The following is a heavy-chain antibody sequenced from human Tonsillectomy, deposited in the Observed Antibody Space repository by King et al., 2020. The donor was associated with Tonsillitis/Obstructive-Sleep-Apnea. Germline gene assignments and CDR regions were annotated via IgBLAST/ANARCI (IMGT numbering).Heavy chain of an antibody. CDR2: INHSGST. V-gene: IGHV4-34*01. Sequence: VQLQQWGAGLLKPSETLSLTCAVYGGSFSGYYWSWIRQPPGKGLEWIGEINHSGSTNYNPSLKSRVTISVDTSKNQFSLKLSSVTAADTAVYYCARDKDYYDSSGAFDYWGQGTLVTVSS. J-gene: IGHJ4*02. D-gene: IGHD3-22*01. CDR1: GGSFSGYY. CDR3: ARDKDYYDSSGAFDY.